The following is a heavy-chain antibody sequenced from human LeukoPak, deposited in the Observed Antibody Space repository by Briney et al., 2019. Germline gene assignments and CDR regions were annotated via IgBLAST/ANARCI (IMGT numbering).Heavy chain of an antibody. CDR1: GFTFSSFE. CDR2: ISSGGDTI. Sequence: GGSLRLSCAASGFTFSSFEMTWVRQAPGKGLEWISYISSGGDTIYYADSVKGRFTISRDNAKNSLYLQMNSLRAEDTAVYYCARRLDYWGQGTVVTV. V-gene: IGHV3-48*03. J-gene: IGHJ4*02. CDR3: ARRLDY. D-gene: IGHD2-21*01.